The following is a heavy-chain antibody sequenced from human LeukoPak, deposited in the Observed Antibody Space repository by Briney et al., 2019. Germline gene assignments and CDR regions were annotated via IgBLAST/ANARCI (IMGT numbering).Heavy chain of an antibody. CDR1: GGSFSGYY. CDR2: INHSGST. CDR3: ARVGGATTLPDY. V-gene: IGHV4-34*01. Sequence: SETLSLTCAVYGGSFSGYYWSWIRQPPGKGLEWIGEINHSGSTNYNPSLKSRVTISVDTSKNQFSLKLSSVTAAVTAVYYCARVGGATTLPDYWGQGTLVTVSS. D-gene: IGHD1-26*01. J-gene: IGHJ4*02.